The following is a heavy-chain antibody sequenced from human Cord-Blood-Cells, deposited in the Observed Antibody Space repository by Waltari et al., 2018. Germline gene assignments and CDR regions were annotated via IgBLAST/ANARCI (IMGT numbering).Heavy chain of an antibody. CDR3: ARKRYSSSWYNWFDP. CDR2: INHSGST. V-gene: IGHV4-34*01. J-gene: IGHJ5*02. CDR1: GGSFSGYY. Sequence: QVQLQQWGAGLLKPSETLSLTCAVYGGSFSGYYWSWIRQPPGKGLEWTGEINHSGSTNYNPSLKSRVTISVDTSKNQFSLKRSSVTAADTAVYYCARKRYSSSWYNWFDPWGQGTLVTVSS. D-gene: IGHD6-13*01.